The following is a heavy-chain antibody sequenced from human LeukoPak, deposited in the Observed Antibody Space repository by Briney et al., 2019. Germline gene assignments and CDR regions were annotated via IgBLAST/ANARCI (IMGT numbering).Heavy chain of an antibody. J-gene: IGHJ4*02. CDR2: ISGSGGST. V-gene: IGHV3-23*01. Sequence: GGSLRLSCAASGFPFSTYAMSWVRQTPGKGLEWVSAISGSGGSTYYPDSVKGRFTISRDNSKNTLYLQMNSLRAEDTAVYYCARVPFYYFDYWGQGTLVTVSS. CDR1: GFPFSTYA. D-gene: IGHD2/OR15-2a*01. CDR3: ARVPFYYFDY.